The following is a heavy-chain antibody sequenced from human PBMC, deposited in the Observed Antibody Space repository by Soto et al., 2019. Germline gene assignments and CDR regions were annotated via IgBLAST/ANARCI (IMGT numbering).Heavy chain of an antibody. J-gene: IGHJ2*01. CDR1: GFTFSSYA. CDR2: ISGSAGST. D-gene: IGHD5-12*01. CDR3: AKSVVATIIGWYFDL. Sequence: EVQLLESGGGLVQPGGSLRLSCAASGFTFSSYAMSWVRQAPGKGLEWVSAISGSAGSTYYADSVKGRFTISRDNSKNTLYLQMNSLRAEDTAVYYCAKSVVATIIGWYFDLWGRGTLVTVSS. V-gene: IGHV3-23*01.